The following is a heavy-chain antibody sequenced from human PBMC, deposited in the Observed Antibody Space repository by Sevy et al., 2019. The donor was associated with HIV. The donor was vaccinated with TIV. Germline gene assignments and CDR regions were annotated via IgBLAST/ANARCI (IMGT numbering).Heavy chain of an antibody. CDR1: GFTFSSYW. V-gene: IGHV3-7*01. J-gene: IGHJ4*02. Sequence: GGSLRLSCAASGFTFSSYWMNWVRQAPGKGLEWVANIKQDGSEKYYVDSVKGRFTISRDNAKNSLYLQMNSLRAEDTAVYYCARRKPAVAGTPLFDYWGQGTLVTVSS. CDR2: IKQDGSEK. D-gene: IGHD6-19*01. CDR3: ARRKPAVAGTPLFDY.